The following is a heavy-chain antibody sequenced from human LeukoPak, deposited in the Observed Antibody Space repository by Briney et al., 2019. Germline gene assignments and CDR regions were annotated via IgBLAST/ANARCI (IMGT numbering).Heavy chain of an antibody. CDR2: INHSGST. V-gene: IGHV4-34*01. Sequence: SETLSLTCAVYGGSFSGYYWSWIRQPPGKGLEWIGEINHSGSTNYNPSLKSRVTISVDTSKNQFSLKLSSVTAADTAVYYCARVSDDILTGYPHYYMDGWGKGTTVTVSS. CDR3: ARVSDDILTGYPHYYMDG. J-gene: IGHJ6*03. CDR1: GGSFSGYY. D-gene: IGHD3-9*01.